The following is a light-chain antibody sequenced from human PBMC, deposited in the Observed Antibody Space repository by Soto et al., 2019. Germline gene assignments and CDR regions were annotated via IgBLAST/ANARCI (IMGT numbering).Light chain of an antibody. V-gene: IGLV2-18*01. CDR1: SSDFGSYNS. CDR2: EVS. CDR3: SLYTSDSTYV. J-gene: IGLJ1*01. Sequence: QSALTQPPSVSGSPGQSVTISCTGTSSDFGSYNSVSWYQRPPGTGPKLMIYEVSNRPSGVPDRFSGSKSGNTASLTISGLQAEDEAEYYCSLYTSDSTYVFGTGTKVTVL.